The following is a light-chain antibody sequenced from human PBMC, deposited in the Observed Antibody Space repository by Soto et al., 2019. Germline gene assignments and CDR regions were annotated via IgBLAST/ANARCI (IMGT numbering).Light chain of an antibody. CDR2: GAS. Sequence: VMTQAPATLSVSRGERATLSCRASQTINNNVAWYQLKDGQVPRLVIYGASTRAADIPARFSGSGSGTEFTLTISSLQSEDFAVYYCHQYYKWPLTFGGGTKVDIK. V-gene: IGKV3-15*01. CDR1: QTINNN. CDR3: HQYYKWPLT. J-gene: IGKJ4*01.